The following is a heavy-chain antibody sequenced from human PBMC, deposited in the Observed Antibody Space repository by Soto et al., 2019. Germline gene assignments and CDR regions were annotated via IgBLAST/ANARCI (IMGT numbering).Heavy chain of an antibody. V-gene: IGHV3-30*18. J-gene: IGHJ4*02. Sequence: GGSLRLSCGASGFTFSSYGMHWVRQAPGKGLEWVAVISYDGSNKYYADSVKGRFTISRDNSKNTLYLQMNSLRAEDTAVYYCAKVQLRIAVAGTFDYWGQGTLVTVSS. D-gene: IGHD6-19*01. CDR3: AKVQLRIAVAGTFDY. CDR2: ISYDGSNK. CDR1: GFTFSSYG.